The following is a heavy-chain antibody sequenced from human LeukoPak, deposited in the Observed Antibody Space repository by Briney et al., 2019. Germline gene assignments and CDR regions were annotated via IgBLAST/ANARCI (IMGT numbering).Heavy chain of an antibody. V-gene: IGHV3-30-3*01. J-gene: IGHJ4*02. CDR1: GFRFNSYA. D-gene: IGHD5-24*01. CDR2: ISYDGSNK. CDR3: ARDSAWEWLPDYYFDY. Sequence: GGSLRLSCAASGFRFNSYAMHWVRQAPSKGLEWVAVISYDGSNKYYADSVKGRFTISRDNSKNTLYLQMNSLRAEDTAVYYCARDSAWEWLPDYYFDYWGQGTLVTVSS.